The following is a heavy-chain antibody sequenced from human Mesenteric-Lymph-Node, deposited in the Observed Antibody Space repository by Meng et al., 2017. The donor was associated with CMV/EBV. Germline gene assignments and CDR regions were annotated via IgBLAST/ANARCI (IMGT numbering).Heavy chain of an antibody. CDR1: GFTFSSYS. D-gene: IGHD3-22*01. Sequence: GGSLRLSCAASGFTFSSYSMNWVRQAPGKGLEWVSSISSSSSYIYYADSVKGRFTISRDNSKNTLYLQMNSLRAEDTAVYYCAKGSYYYDSSGHPPFDYWGQGTLVTVSS. J-gene: IGHJ4*02. CDR2: ISSSSSYI. CDR3: AKGSYYYDSSGHPPFDY. V-gene: IGHV3-21*04.